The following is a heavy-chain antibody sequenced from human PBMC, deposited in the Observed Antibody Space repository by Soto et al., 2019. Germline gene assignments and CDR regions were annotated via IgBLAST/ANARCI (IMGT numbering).Heavy chain of an antibody. D-gene: IGHD6-6*01. CDR2: IIPIFGTA. V-gene: IGHV1-69*13. CDR3: ARDRPYSSSSRPS. Sequence: SVKVSCKASGGTFSSYAISWVRQAPGQGLEWMGGIIPIFGTANYAQKFQGRVTITADESTSTAYMELSSLRFEDTAVYYCARDRPYSSSSRPSWGQGTLVTVSS. J-gene: IGHJ5*02. CDR1: GGTFSSYA.